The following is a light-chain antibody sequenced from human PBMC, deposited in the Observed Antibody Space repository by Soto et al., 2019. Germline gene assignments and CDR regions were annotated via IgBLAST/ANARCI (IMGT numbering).Light chain of an antibody. CDR1: QRVSRN. V-gene: IGKV3-15*01. J-gene: IGKJ1*01. CDR3: QQYNNWPPWT. CDR2: DAS. Sequence: IVMTQSPATLSVSPGERATLCCRAIQRVSRNLAWYQQKPVQAPRLXVYDASTRANGIPDRFSGSGSETELTLTISSLQSEDYAIYDGQQYNNWPPWTFGQGTKVDIK.